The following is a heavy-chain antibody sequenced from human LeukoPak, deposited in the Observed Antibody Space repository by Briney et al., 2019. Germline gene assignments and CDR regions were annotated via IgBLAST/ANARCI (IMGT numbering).Heavy chain of an antibody. J-gene: IGHJ6*02. CDR1: GYTFTSYG. Sequence: ASVKVSCKASGYTFTSYGISWVRQAPGQGLEWMGWISAYYGNTNYAQKLQGRVTLTTDTSTSTAYTELRSLTSDDTAVYFCARADDISPRYYYGMDVWGPGTTVSVSS. CDR3: ARADDISPRYYYGMDV. D-gene: IGHD3-9*01. CDR2: ISAYYGNT. V-gene: IGHV1-18*01.